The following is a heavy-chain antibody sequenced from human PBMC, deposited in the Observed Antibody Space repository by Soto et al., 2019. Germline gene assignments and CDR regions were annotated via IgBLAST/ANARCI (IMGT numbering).Heavy chain of an antibody. CDR1: GGSISSYY. D-gene: IGHD3-10*01. Sequence: SETLSLTCTVSGGSISSYYWSWIRQPPGKGLEWIGYIYYSGSTYYNPSLKSRVTIFADTSEKQFSLKLSSVTAADTAVYYCARQVVDGTVAGSGSFDYWGQGTLVTVSS. CDR2: IYYSGST. V-gene: IGHV4-59*04. J-gene: IGHJ4*02. CDR3: ARQVVDGTVAGSGSFDY.